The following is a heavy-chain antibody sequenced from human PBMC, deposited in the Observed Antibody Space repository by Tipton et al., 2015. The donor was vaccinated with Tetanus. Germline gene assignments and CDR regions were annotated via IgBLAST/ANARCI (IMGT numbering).Heavy chain of an antibody. CDR2: IHPSGII. CDR1: GGSFSNYY. J-gene: IGHJ4*02. D-gene: IGHD1-26*01. Sequence: TLSLTCGVSGGSFSNYYWTWIRQPPGQGLEWIGEIHPSGIINYNPSLYNRVTISVDTSENQFSLRLTSVTAADTAVYYCARGLDQFKSGNLWGQGTLVTVSS. CDR3: ARGLDQFKSGNL. V-gene: IGHV4-34*01.